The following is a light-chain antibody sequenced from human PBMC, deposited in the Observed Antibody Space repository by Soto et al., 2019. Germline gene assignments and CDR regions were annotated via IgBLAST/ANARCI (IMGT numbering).Light chain of an antibody. CDR2: GAS. CDR1: QSVSSY. J-gene: IGKJ1*01. V-gene: IGKV3-20*01. Sequence: EIVLTQSPGTLSLSPGERATLSCRASQSVSSYLAWYQQNPGQAPRLLIYGASRRATGIPDRFSGSGSGTDFTLTITRLEPEDFAVYYCQQYGSSRTFGQGTKVDIK. CDR3: QQYGSSRT.